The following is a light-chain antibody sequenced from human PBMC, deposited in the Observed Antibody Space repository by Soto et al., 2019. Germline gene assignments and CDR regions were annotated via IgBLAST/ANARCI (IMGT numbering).Light chain of an antibody. CDR2: EVS. J-gene: IGLJ2*01. CDR3: SSYAVSTLVV. Sequence: QSALTQPPSASGSPGQSVTISCTGTSSDVGGYNYVSWYQQHPGKAPKLMIYEVSKRPSGVPDRFSGSKSGNTASLTVSGLQAEDEADYYCSSYAVSTLVVFGGGTTLTVL. V-gene: IGLV2-8*01. CDR1: SSDVGGYNY.